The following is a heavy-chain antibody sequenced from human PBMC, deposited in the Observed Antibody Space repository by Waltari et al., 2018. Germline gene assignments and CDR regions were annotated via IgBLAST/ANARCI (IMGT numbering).Heavy chain of an antibody. V-gene: IGHV4-39*07. D-gene: IGHD3-16*02. CDR1: GGSISSSSSY. CDR2: ISYRGGT. J-gene: IGHJ4*02. Sequence: QLQLQESGPGLVKPSETLSLTCTVSGGSISSSSSYWGWIRQPPGKGLEWIGSISYRGGTYYNRSLKGRCTISGDTSKNQVSLKLSSVTAADTAGYYCARDDRLAYVDYWGQGTLVTVSS. CDR3: ARDDRLAYVDY.